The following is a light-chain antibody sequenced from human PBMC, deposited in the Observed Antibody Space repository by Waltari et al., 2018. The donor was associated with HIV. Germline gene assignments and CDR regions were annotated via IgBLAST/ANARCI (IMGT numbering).Light chain of an antibody. CDR2: GNT. V-gene: IGLV1-40*01. J-gene: IGLJ2*01. CDR3: QSYDNALSGSL. CDR1: TSNIGAGYD. Sequence: QSVLTQPPSVSGAPGQRVTISCTGTTSNIGAGYDVHWYQQLPGTAPNLLVFGNTNRTSGVPDRFSGSKSGTSASLAITGLQAGDEGDYYCQSYDNALSGSLFGGGTKVTVL.